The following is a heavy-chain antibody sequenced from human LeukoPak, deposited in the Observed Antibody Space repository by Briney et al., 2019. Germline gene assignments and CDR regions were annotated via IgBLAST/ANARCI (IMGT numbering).Heavy chain of an antibody. J-gene: IGHJ4*02. CDR3: AKVERIVVVPAAIDY. D-gene: IGHD2-2*01. V-gene: IGHV1-8*03. CDR2: MNPNSGNT. CDR1: GYTFTSYD. Sequence: ASVKVSCKASGYTFTSYDINWVRQATGQGLEWMGWMNPNSGNTGYAQKFQGRVTITRNTSISTAYMELSSLRSEDTAVYYCAKVERIVVVPAAIDYWGQGTLVTVSS.